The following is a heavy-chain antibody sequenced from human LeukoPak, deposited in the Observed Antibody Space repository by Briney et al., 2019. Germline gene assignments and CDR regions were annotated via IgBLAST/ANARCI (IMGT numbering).Heavy chain of an antibody. D-gene: IGHD4-11*01. V-gene: IGHV4-4*02. CDR1: GGSISSSNW. CDR2: IYHSGST. CDR3: ARLDNSILGGFDY. J-gene: IGHJ4*02. Sequence: SETLSLTCAVSGGSISSSNWWSWVRQPPGKGLEWIGEIYHSGSTNYNPSLKSRVTISVDTSKNQFSLKLSSVTAADTAVYYCARLDNSILGGFDYWGQGTLVTVSS.